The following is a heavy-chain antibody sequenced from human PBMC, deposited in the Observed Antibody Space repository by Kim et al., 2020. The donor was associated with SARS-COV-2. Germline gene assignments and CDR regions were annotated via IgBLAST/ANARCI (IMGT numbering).Heavy chain of an antibody. J-gene: IGHJ4*02. D-gene: IGHD6-13*01. Sequence: ASVKVSCKASGYTFTSYAMHWVRQAPGQRLEWMGWINAGNGNTKYSQKFQGRVTITRDTSASTAYMELSSLRSEDTAVYYCARGSSSSWYTFDYWGQGTLVTVSS. V-gene: IGHV1-3*01. CDR3: ARGSSSSWYTFDY. CDR1: GYTFTSYA. CDR2: INAGNGNT.